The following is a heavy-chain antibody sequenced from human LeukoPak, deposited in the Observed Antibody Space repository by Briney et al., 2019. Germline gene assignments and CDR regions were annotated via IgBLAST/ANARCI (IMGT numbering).Heavy chain of an antibody. V-gene: IGHV3-23*01. D-gene: IGHD7-27*01. CDR3: AKTGDHYYYYGMDV. CDR2: ISGSGGST. J-gene: IGHJ6*02. Sequence: GGSLRLSCAASGFTFSSYAMSWVRQAPGKGLEWVPAISGSGGSTYYADSVKGRFTISRDNSKNTLYLQMNSLRAEDTAVYYCAKTGDHYYYYGMDVWGQGTTVTVSS. CDR1: GFTFSSYA.